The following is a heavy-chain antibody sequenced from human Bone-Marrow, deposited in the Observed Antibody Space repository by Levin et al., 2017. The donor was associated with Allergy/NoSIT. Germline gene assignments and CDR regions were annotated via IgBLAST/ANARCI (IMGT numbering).Heavy chain of an antibody. CDR3: ARGRSGGRGAFDI. CDR1: GFTFSSFS. D-gene: IGHD1-1*01. J-gene: IGHJ3*02. Sequence: SGGSLRLSCAPSGFTFSSFSMNWVRQAPGKGLEWVSYISSSSSSIYYAESVKGRFTISRDNAKNSLYLQMNSLRAEDTAVYYCARGRSGGRGAFDIWGQGTMVTVSS. CDR2: ISSSSSSI. V-gene: IGHV3-48*01.